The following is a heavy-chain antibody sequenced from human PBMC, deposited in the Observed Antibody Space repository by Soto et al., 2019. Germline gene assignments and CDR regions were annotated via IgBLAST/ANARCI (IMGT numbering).Heavy chain of an antibody. CDR1: GFSLTTSGVG. Sequence: QITLNESGPTQVKPRQTLTLTCTFSGFSLTTSGVGVGWIRQSPGQAPEWLALIYWDDDKRYSPSLKSRLTITKDTSKNQVVLTMADLDPADTATYYCAHRVLRTVFGLVTTTAIYFDFCGQGTPVAVS. V-gene: IGHV2-5*02. CDR2: IYWDDDK. J-gene: IGHJ4*02. D-gene: IGHD3-3*01. CDR3: AHRVLRTVFGLVTTTAIYFDF.